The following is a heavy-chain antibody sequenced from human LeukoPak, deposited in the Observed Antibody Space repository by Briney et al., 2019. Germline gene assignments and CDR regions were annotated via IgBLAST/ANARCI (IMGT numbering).Heavy chain of an antibody. J-gene: IGHJ4*02. CDR2: ISADGGST. CDR3: AKESGKFDY. CDR1: GLNFDDSA. Sequence: GGSLRLSCVASGLNFDDSAMHWVRQAPGKGLEWVSLISADGGSTFSAGSVKGRFSISRDNSKNSLYLQMNSLRSEGTAMYYCAKESGKFDYWGQGTLVAVSS. V-gene: IGHV3-43*02.